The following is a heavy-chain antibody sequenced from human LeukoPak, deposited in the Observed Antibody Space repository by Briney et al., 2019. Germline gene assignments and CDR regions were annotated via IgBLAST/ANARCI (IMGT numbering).Heavy chain of an antibody. V-gene: IGHV1-24*01. D-gene: IGHD3-22*01. J-gene: IGHJ4*02. CDR3: ATGDHYYDSSGYYYD. CDR1: GYTLTELS. CDR2: FDPEDGET. Sequence: GASVKVSCKVSGYTLTELSMHWVRQAPGKGLEWMGGFDPEDGETIYAQKSQGRVTVTEDTSTDTAYMELSSLRSEDTAVYYCATGDHYYDSSGYYYDWGQGTLVTVSS.